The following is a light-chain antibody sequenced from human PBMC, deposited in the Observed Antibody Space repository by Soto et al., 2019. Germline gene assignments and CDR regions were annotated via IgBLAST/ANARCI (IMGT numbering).Light chain of an antibody. J-gene: IGLJ1*01. CDR1: SSDVGGYNY. CDR3: SSYTSSTTEV. CDR2: DVS. Sequence: QSVLTQPASVSGSPGQSITISCTGTSSDVGGYNYVSRYQQHPGKAPKLMIYDVSSRPSGVSNRFSGSKSGNTASLTISGLQAEDEADYYCSSYTSSTTEVFGTGTKVTVL. V-gene: IGLV2-14*01.